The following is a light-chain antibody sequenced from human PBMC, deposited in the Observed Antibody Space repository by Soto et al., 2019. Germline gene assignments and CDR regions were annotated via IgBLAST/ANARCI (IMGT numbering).Light chain of an antibody. CDR3: QQVKSYPRT. Sequence: EIVLTQSPGTLSLSPGEXATLSCRASQSVRSTSLAWYQQKPAQAPSLLIYGASSRATGIPDRFSGSGSGTRGTLTISSLQPEDVATYYCQQVKSYPRTFGGGTKVDIK. CDR2: GAS. CDR1: QSVRSTS. V-gene: IGKV3-20*01. J-gene: IGKJ4*01.